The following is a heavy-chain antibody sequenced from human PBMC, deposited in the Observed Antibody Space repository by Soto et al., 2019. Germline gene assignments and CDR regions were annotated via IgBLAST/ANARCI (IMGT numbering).Heavy chain of an antibody. CDR2: ISGSSRYT. CDR3: ARHTSGWHYYDY. J-gene: IGHJ4*02. Sequence: GGSLRLSCAASGFNFSDHYMNWIRQAPGKGLEWVSYISGSSRYTNFADSVKGRFTISRDNAKNSLYLQMYSLRAEDTAVYYCARHTSGWHYYDYWGQGTPVTVS. D-gene: IGHD6-19*01. V-gene: IGHV3-11*06. CDR1: GFNFSDHY.